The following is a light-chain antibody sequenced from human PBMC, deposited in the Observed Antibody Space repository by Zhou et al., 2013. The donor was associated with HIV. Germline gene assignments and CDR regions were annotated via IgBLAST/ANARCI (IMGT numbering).Light chain of an antibody. CDR1: QDIGSA. Sequence: AIQLTQSPSSLSASVRGRVTITCRASQDIGSALAWYQQKPGKPPKLLIYDVSTLEDGVPSRFSGSGSETDFTLSIFSLQPEDFATYYCQQYSSYSTFGQGTKGLEIK. J-gene: IGKJ2*01. CDR3: QQYSSYST. V-gene: IGKV1-13*02. CDR2: DVS.